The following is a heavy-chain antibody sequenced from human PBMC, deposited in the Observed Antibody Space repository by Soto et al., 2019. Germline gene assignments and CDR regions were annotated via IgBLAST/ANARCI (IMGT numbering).Heavy chain of an antibody. CDR3: ARDWYYYDSSGTTKAFDI. CDR2: IIPISGTA. V-gene: IGHV1-69*06. J-gene: IGHJ3*02. D-gene: IGHD3-22*01. Sequence: SVKVSCKASGGTFSSYAISWVRQAPGQGLEWMGGIIPISGTANYAQKFQGRVTITADKSTSTAYMELSSLRSEDTAVYYCARDWYYYDSSGTTKAFDIWGQGTMVTVSS. CDR1: GGTFSSYA.